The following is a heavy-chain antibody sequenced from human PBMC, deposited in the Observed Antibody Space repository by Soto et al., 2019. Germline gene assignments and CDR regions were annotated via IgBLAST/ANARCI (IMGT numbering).Heavy chain of an antibody. J-gene: IGHJ6*02. CDR3: AFIVDTGGYYGMDV. Sequence: GASVKVSCRAAGGPFLSYAISWLRQAPGQGLEWMGGIIPIFGTANYAQKFQGRVTITADESTSTAYMELSSLRSEDTAVYYCAFIVDTGGYYGMDVWGQGTTVTVSS. CDR1: GGPFLSYA. CDR2: IIPIFGTA. D-gene: IGHD5-18*01. V-gene: IGHV1-69*13.